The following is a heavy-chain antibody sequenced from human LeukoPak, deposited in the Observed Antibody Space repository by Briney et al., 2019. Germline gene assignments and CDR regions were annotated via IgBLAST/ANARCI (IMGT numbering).Heavy chain of an antibody. CDR1: GNILNELS. V-gene: IGHV1-24*01. J-gene: IGHJ3*02. CDR3: ATVSIVEGEGGVNIVVLPFVLHPFDI. D-gene: IGHD2-15*01. Sequence: GASVKVSCKVSGNILNELSMHWVRQAPGKGLEWMGGFDPEDAETLYSPKFQGRVTMTEDTSTDTAYMELSDLTSEDTAVYYCATVSIVEGEGGVNIVVLPFVLHPFDIWGQGTMVTVSS. CDR2: FDPEDAET.